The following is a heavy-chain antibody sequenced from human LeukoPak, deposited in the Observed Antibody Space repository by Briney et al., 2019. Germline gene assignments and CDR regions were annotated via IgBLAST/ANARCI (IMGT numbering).Heavy chain of an antibody. V-gene: IGHV4-4*07. Sequence: SETLSLTCTVSGGSISTYYWSWIRQPAGKGLEWIGRIYNGGNTNYNPSLKSRVTMSTDTSKNQFSLKLSSVAAADASVDYGARPWRSGGGGVGSGYWGQGTLVTVSS. CDR3: ARPWRSGGGGVGSGY. CDR1: GGSISTYY. CDR2: IYNGGNT. D-gene: IGHD3-10*01. J-gene: IGHJ4*02.